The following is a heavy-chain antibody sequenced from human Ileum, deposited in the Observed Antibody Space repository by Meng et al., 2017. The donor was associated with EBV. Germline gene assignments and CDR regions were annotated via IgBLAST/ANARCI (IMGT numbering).Heavy chain of an antibody. CDR1: GGSVSSAHSF. CDR3: AGDPHSGSPH. D-gene: IGHD1-26*01. Sequence: HVQLPDAGPGLVKLSKTLSLTCTVSGGSVSSAHSFWTWIRQPPGKGLGWIGYMSYSGSTNYSPPLESRVTISVDTSKNQFSLKLSSVTAADTAVYYCAGDPHSGSPHWGQGTLVTVSS. J-gene: IGHJ4*02. CDR2: MSYSGST. V-gene: IGHV4-61*01.